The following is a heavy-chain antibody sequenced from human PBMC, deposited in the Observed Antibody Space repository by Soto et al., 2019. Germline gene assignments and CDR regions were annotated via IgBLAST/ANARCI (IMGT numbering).Heavy chain of an antibody. CDR3: ARAEYCSGGSCCYYYYYMDV. J-gene: IGHJ6*03. V-gene: IGHV4-31*03. D-gene: IGHD2-15*01. CDR2: IYYSGST. Sequence: PSETLSLTCTVSGGSISSGGYYWSWIRQHPGKGLEWIGYIYYSGSTYYNPSLKSRVTISVDTSKNQFSLKLSSVTAADTAVYYCARAEYCSGGSCCYYYYYMDVWGKGTTVTVSS. CDR1: GGSISSGGYY.